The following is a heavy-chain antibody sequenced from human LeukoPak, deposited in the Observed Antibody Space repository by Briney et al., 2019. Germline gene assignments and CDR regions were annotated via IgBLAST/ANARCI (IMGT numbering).Heavy chain of an antibody. CDR2: ISAYNGNT. D-gene: IGHD1-26*01. V-gene: IGHV1-18*01. Sequence: ASVKVSCKASGYTFTSYGISWVRQAPGQGLEWMGWISAYNGNTNYAQKLQGRVTMTTDTSTSTAYMELRSLRSDDTAVYYCARDRASIVGAGGGRAFDIWGQGTMVTVSS. CDR3: ARDRASIVGAGGGRAFDI. J-gene: IGHJ3*02. CDR1: GYTFTSYG.